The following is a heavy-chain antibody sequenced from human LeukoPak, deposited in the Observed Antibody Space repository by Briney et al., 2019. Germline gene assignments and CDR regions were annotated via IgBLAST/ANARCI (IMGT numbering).Heavy chain of an antibody. V-gene: IGHV1-2*02. Sequence: GASVNVSCKASGYTFTGYYMHWMRQAPGQGLEWMGWINPNSGGTNYAQKFQGRVTMTRDTSISTAYMELSRLRSDDTAVYYCARVRGKRGYSYGYKDYWGQGTLVTVSS. CDR2: INPNSGGT. J-gene: IGHJ4*02. CDR3: ARVRGKRGYSYGYKDY. D-gene: IGHD5-18*01. CDR1: GYTFTGYY.